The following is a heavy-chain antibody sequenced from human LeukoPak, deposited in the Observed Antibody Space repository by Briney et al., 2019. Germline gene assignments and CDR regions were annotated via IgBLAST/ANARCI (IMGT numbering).Heavy chain of an antibody. V-gene: IGHV3-7*04. Sequence: GGSLRLPCAASGFTFSNYWMNWVRQAPGKGLEWEANIKEDGSEKFYVDSVKGRFIISRDNAKNSLYLQMNSLRAEDTAVYYCARDSQHLNFDYWGQGTLVTVSS. CDR1: GFTFSNYW. CDR2: IKEDGSEK. CDR3: ARDSQHLNFDY. D-gene: IGHD3-3*02. J-gene: IGHJ4*02.